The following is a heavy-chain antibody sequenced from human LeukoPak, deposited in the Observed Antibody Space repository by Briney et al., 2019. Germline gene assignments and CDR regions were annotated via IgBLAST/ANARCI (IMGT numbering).Heavy chain of an antibody. V-gene: IGHV1-2*02. D-gene: IGHD1-1*01. CDR1: GYTFTDYY. J-gene: IGHJ3*02. Sequence: ASVKVSCKASGYTFTDYYMHWLRQAPGQGLEWMGWMHPNSGGTNYAQKFQGRVTMTRDTSTDTAYMELSSLRSEDTAVYYCATGLRATYQTIDAFDIWGQGTMVTVSS. CDR2: MHPNSGGT. CDR3: ATGLRATYQTIDAFDI.